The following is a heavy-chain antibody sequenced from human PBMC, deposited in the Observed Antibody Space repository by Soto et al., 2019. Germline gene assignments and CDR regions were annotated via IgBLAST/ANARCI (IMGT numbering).Heavy chain of an antibody. J-gene: IGHJ4*02. CDR2: ISSSSSYT. Sequence: PGGSLRLSCAASGFTFSDYYMSWIRQAPGKGLEWVSYISSSSSYTNYADSVKGRFTISRDNAKNSLYLQMDSLRAEDTAVYYCARVSGRYYAYWGQGTLVTVSS. D-gene: IGHD3-10*01. V-gene: IGHV3-11*03. CDR3: ARVSGRYYAY. CDR1: GFTFSDYY.